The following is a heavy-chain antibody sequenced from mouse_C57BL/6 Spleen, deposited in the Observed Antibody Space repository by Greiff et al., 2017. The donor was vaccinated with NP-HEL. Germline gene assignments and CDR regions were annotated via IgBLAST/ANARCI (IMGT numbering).Heavy chain of an antibody. CDR3: ARDAPYYYGSSPFAY. V-gene: IGHV3-3*01. CDR2: TFYSGIT. Sequence: EVQLQESGPSLVRPSQTLSLTCTVTGFSINSDCYWIWIRQFPGNKLEYIGYTFYSGITYYNPSLESRTYITRDTSKNQFSLKLSSVTTDDTATYYCARDAPYYYGSSPFAYWGQGTLVTVSA. J-gene: IGHJ3*01. CDR1: GFSINSDCY. D-gene: IGHD1-1*01.